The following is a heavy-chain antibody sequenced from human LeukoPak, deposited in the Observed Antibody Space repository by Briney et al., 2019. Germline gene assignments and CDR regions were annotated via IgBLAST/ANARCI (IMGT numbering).Heavy chain of an antibody. Sequence: PSETLSLTCTVSGGSISSSSYYWGWIRQPPGKGLEWIGSIYYSGSTYYNPSLKSRVTMSVDTSKNQFSLKLSSVTAADTAVYYCARSRNLYGSGSYYNVYYYYMDVWGKGTTVTVSS. D-gene: IGHD3-10*01. CDR3: ARSRNLYGSGSYYNVYYYYMDV. V-gene: IGHV4-39*07. CDR1: GGSISSSSYY. CDR2: IYYSGST. J-gene: IGHJ6*03.